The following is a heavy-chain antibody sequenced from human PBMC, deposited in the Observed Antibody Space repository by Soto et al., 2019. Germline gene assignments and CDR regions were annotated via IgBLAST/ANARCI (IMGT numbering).Heavy chain of an antibody. Sequence: PGGSLRLSCAASGFTFSSYGMHWVRQAPGKGLEWVAVIWYDGSNKYYADSVKGRFTISRDNSKNTLYLQMNSLRAEDTAVYYCARDLTDYDILTGSHLDIWGQGTMVTVSS. CDR2: IWYDGSNK. D-gene: IGHD3-9*01. CDR1: GFTFSSYG. J-gene: IGHJ3*02. CDR3: ARDLTDYDILTGSHLDI. V-gene: IGHV3-33*01.